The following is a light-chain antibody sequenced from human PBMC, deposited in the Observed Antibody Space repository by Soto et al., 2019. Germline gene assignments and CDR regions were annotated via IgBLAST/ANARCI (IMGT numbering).Light chain of an antibody. V-gene: IGKV1-5*01. CDR1: QSISSW. J-gene: IGKJ1*01. CDR2: DAS. CDR3: QQFNTDSRT. Sequence: DIQMTQSPSTLSASVGDRVTITCRASQSISSWLAWYQQKPGKAPKLLIYDASSLESGVPSRFSGSGSGTEFTLTISSLQPEDFATYYCQQFNTDSRTFGQGTKVDIK.